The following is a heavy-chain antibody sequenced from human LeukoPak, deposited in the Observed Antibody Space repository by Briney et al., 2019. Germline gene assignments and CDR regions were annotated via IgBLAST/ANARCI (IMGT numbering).Heavy chain of an antibody. CDR2: ISYDGSNK. Sequence: GGSLRLSCAASGFTFSNHWMHWVRQAPGKGLEWVAVISYDGSNKYYADSVKGRFTISRDNSKNTLYLQMNSLRAEDTAVYYCARDPYSSGWFTAGHFDYWGQGTLVTVSS. D-gene: IGHD6-19*01. J-gene: IGHJ4*02. CDR1: GFTFSNHW. CDR3: ARDPYSSGWFTAGHFDY. V-gene: IGHV3-30-3*01.